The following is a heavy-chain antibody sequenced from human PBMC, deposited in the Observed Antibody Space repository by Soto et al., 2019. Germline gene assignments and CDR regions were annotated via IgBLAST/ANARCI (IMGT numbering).Heavy chain of an antibody. V-gene: IGHV1-18*01. D-gene: IGHD5-18*01. Sequence: QVQLVQSGAEVKKPGASVKVSCKASGYTFTSYGISWVRQAPGQGLEWMGWISAYNGNTNYAEKLQGRVTMTTDTTTSTAHMALRRLRSDDTAVYYCAREKVDTAMFWFYFDYWGQGTLVTVSS. CDR2: ISAYNGNT. CDR3: AREKVDTAMFWFYFDY. J-gene: IGHJ4*02. CDR1: GYTFTSYG.